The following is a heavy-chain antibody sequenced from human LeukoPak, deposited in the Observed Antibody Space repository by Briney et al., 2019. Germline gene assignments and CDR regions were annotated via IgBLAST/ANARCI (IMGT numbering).Heavy chain of an antibody. CDR2: MNPNSGNT. CDR3: ARDPLQYHDLLTGSQPQYYFDF. J-gene: IGHJ4*02. CDR1: GYTFTSYD. D-gene: IGHD3-9*01. Sequence: PGASVKVSCKASGYTFTSYDINWVRQATGQGLEWMGWMNPNSGNTGYALKFQGRVTITRDTSANTAYMQLSSLRSEDMAVYYCARDPLQYHDLLTGSQPQYYFDFWGQGTLVTVSS. V-gene: IGHV1-8*01.